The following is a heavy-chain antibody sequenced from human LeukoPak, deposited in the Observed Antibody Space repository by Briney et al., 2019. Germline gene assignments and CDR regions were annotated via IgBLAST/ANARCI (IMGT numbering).Heavy chain of an antibody. D-gene: IGHD1-26*01. V-gene: IGHV4-34*01. CDR2: INRRGST. J-gene: IGHJ4*02. CDR1: GGSFSGYY. CDR3: ARHWGANFDY. Sequence: SETPSLTCAVYGGSFSGYYWSWIRQPPGKGLEWIGEINRRGSTNYNPSLKSRVTMSVDTSKNQFSLKLSSVTAADTAVYYCARHWGANFDYWGQGTLVTVSS.